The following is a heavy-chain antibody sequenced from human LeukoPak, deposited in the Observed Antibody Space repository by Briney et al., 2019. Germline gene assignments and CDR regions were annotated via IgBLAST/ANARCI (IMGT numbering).Heavy chain of an antibody. CDR1: GYTFTSYG. CDR3: ARERRYYYDSSGYKHFDY. D-gene: IGHD3-22*01. V-gene: IGHV1-18*01. J-gene: IGHJ4*02. CDR2: ISAYNGNT. Sequence: ASVKVSCKASGYTFTSYGISWVRQAPGQGLEWMGWISAYNGNTNYAQKLQGRVTMTTDTSTSTAYVELRSLRSDDTAVYYCARERRYYYDSSGYKHFDYWGQGTLVTVSS.